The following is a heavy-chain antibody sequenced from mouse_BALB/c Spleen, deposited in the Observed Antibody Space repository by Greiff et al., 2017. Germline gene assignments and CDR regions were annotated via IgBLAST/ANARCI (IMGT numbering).Heavy chain of an antibody. D-gene: IGHD1-2*01. J-gene: IGHJ1*01. CDR3: ARGLRPWYFDV. Sequence: EVHLVESGGGLVKPGGSLKLSCAASGFTFSSYAMSWVRQTPEKRLEWVASISSGGSTYYPDSVKGRFTISRDNARNILYLQMSSLRSEDTAMYYCARGLRPWYFDVWGAGTTVTVSS. CDR1: GFTFSSYA. CDR2: ISSGGST. V-gene: IGHV5-6-5*01.